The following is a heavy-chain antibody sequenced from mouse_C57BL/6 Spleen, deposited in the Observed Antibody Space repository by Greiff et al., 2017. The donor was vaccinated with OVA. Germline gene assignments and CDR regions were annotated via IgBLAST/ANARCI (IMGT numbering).Heavy chain of an antibody. CDR3: ANCYGSSYSWFAY. D-gene: IGHD1-1*01. J-gene: IGHJ3*01. V-gene: IGHV1-42*01. CDR1: GYSFTGYY. CDR2: INPSTGGT. Sequence: VQLQQSGPELVKPGASVKISCKASGYSFTGYYMNWVKQSPEKSLEWIGEINPSTGGTTYNQKFKAKATLTVDKSSSTAYMQLKSLTSEDSAVYYGANCYGSSYSWFAYWGQGTLVTVSA.